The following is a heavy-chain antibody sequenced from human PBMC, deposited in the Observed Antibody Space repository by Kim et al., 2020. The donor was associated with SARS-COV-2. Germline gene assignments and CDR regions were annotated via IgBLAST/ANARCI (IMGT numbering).Heavy chain of an antibody. Sequence: ASVKVSCKASGYTFTSYAMHWVRQAPGQRLEWMGWINAGNGNTKYSQKFQGRVTITRDTSASTAYMELSSLRSEDTAVYYCASVPRLLSSSWYDNWFDPWGQGTLVTVSS. CDR3: ASVPRLLSSSWYDNWFDP. CDR2: INAGNGNT. CDR1: GYTFTSYA. J-gene: IGHJ5*02. D-gene: IGHD6-13*01. V-gene: IGHV1-3*01.